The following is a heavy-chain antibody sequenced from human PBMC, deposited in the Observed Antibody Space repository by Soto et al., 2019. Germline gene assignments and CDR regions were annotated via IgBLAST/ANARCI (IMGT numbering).Heavy chain of an antibody. D-gene: IGHD1-26*01. CDR2: INPSGGST. J-gene: IGHJ6*02. CDR1: GYTFTSYY. CDR3: ARPTSPEGDYYGMDV. V-gene: IGHV1-46*01. Sequence: QVQLVQSGAEVKKPGASVEVSCKASGYTFTSYYMHWVRQAPGQGLEWMGIINPSGGSTSYAQKFQGKATMTRDTSTSTVYMELSSLRSEDTSVYYCARPTSPEGDYYGMDVWGQGTTVTDSS.